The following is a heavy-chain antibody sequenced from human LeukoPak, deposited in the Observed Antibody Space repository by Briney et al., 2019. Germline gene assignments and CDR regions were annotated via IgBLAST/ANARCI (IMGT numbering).Heavy chain of an antibody. D-gene: IGHD1-26*01. CDR3: ARGRESYSADY. CDR2: LSYDGSNE. J-gene: IGHJ4*02. V-gene: IGHV3-30-3*01. CDR1: RFTFSNYP. Sequence: PGGSLRLSCAASRFTFSNYPMHWVRQAPGKGLEWVALLSYDGSNECYADSVKGRFTISRDNSKNTLYLQMNSLRAEDSAVYYCARGRESYSADYWGQGTLVTVSS.